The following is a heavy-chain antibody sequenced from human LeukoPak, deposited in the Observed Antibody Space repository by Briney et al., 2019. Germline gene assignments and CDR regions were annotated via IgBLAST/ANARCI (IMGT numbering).Heavy chain of an antibody. D-gene: IGHD3-16*01. J-gene: IGHJ4*02. CDR2: IYYSGST. V-gene: IGHV4-59*01. CDR1: GGSISTYY. Sequence: SETLSLTCTVSGGSISTYYWTWIRQPPGKGLEWIGYIYYSGSTNYNPSLKSRVTMSVDTPKNQFSLRLSSVTAADTAVNYCARDRLGEPIDYWGQGTLVTVSS. CDR3: ARDRLGEPIDY.